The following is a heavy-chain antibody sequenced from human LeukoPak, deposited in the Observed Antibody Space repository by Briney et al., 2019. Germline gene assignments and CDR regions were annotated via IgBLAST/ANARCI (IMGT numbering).Heavy chain of an antibody. V-gene: IGHV4-4*07. CDR3: ASWATSGSYHYYFEY. Sequence: SETLSLTCTVSGGSISSYYWSWIRQPAGKGLEWIGRIYTSGSTSYNPSLKSRVTMSVDTSKNQFSLKLSSVTAADTAVYYCASWATSGSYHYYFEYWGQGTLVTVSS. D-gene: IGHD3-10*01. CDR2: IYTSGST. CDR1: GGSISSYY. J-gene: IGHJ4*02.